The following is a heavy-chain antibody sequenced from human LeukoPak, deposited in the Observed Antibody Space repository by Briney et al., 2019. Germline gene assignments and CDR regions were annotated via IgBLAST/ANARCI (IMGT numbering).Heavy chain of an antibody. J-gene: IGHJ4*02. Sequence: GGSLRLSCEASGFTFSSYWMHWVRQAPGKGLVWVSRINSDGSSTSYADSVKGRFTISRDNAKNTLYLQMNSLRAEDTAVYYCARAYGDYAEFDYWGQGTLVTVSS. CDR1: GFTFSSYW. V-gene: IGHV3-74*01. CDR3: ARAYGDYAEFDY. CDR2: INSDGSST. D-gene: IGHD4-17*01.